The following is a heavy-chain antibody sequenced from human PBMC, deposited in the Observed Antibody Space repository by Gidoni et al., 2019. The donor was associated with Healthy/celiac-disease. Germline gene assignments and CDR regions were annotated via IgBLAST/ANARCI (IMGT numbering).Heavy chain of an antibody. D-gene: IGHD4-17*01. V-gene: IGHV3-7*01. J-gene: IGHJ2*01. CDR1: GFTFSSYW. CDR3: ARDDYGDDYWYFDL. Sequence: EVQLVESGGGLVQPGGSLRLSCAASGFTFSSYWMSWVRQAPGKGLEWVANIKQDGSEKYYVDSVKGRFTISRDNAKNSLYLQMNSLRAEDTAVYYCARDDYGDDYWYFDLWGRGTLVTVSS. CDR2: IKQDGSEK.